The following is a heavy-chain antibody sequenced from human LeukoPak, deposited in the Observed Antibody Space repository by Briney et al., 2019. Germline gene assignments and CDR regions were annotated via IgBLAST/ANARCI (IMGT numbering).Heavy chain of an antibody. CDR3: ARWADFWSGSYSLGFDY. Sequence: SETLSLTCTVSGGSISSYYWSWIRQPPGKGLEWIGYIYYTGSTNYNPSLKSRVTISVDTSKNLFSLRLNSVAAADTAVYYCARWADFWSGSYSLGFDYWGQGTLVAVSS. V-gene: IGHV4-59*01. CDR1: GGSISSYY. D-gene: IGHD3-3*01. CDR2: IYYTGST. J-gene: IGHJ4*02.